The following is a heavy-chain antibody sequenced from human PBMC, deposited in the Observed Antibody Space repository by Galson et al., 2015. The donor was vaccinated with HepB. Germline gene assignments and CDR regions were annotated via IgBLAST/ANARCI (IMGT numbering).Heavy chain of an antibody. J-gene: IGHJ4*02. D-gene: IGHD2-15*01. CDR1: GFTFGDYA. CDR3: TRETEGPHCSGGSCYLDY. V-gene: IGHV3-49*04. Sequence: SLRLSCAASGFTFGDYAMSWVRQAPGKGLEWVGFIRSKAYGGTTEYAASVKGRFTISRDDSKGIAYLQMNSLKTEDTAVYYCTRETEGPHCSGGSCYLDYWGQGTLVTVSS. CDR2: IRSKAYGGTT.